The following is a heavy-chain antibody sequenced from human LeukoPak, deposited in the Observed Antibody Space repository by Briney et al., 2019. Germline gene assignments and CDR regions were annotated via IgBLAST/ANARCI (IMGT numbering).Heavy chain of an antibody. CDR3: ARRRYYYDSSGYYYYYYGMDV. Sequence: SETLSLTCTVSGGPISSYYWSWIRQPPGKGLEWIGYIYYSGSTNYNPSLKSRVTISVDTSKNQFSLKLSSVTAADTAVYYCARRRYYYDSSGYYYYYYGMDVWGQGTTVTVSS. V-gene: IGHV4-59*08. J-gene: IGHJ6*02. CDR1: GGPISSYY. CDR2: IYYSGST. D-gene: IGHD3-22*01.